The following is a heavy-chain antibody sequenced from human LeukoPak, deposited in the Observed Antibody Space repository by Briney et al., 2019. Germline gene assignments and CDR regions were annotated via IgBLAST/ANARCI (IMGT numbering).Heavy chain of an antibody. CDR2: ISHDGSNK. CDR3: AKGYCSSFTCYSRFDP. V-gene: IGHV3-30*07. D-gene: IGHD2-2*02. Sequence: PGGSLRLSCAASGFTFSSYAMHWVRQAPGKGLEWVAVISHDGSNKYYADSVKGRFTISRDNSKNTLYLQMNSLRAEDTAVYYCAKGYCSSFTCYSRFDPWGQGTLVTVSS. CDR1: GFTFSSYA. J-gene: IGHJ5*02.